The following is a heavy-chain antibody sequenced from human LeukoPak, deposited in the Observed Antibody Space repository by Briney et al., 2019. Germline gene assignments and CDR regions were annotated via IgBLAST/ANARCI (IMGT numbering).Heavy chain of an antibody. V-gene: IGHV3-74*01. D-gene: IGHD6-19*01. Sequence: GGSLRLSCAASGFAFSTYWMHSVRQAPGKGPVWVSRISPDGRDTIYADSVKGRFTMSRDNDKNTLYLQLSSLRAEDTAVFYCVSAVAGKGCIDYWGEGTLVTVSS. CDR2: ISPDGRDT. CDR3: VSAVAGKGCIDY. CDR1: GFAFSTYW. J-gene: IGHJ4*02.